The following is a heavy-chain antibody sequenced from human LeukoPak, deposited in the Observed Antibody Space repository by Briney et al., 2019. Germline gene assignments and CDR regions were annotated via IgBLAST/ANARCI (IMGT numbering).Heavy chain of an antibody. CDR2: MNPNSGNT. J-gene: IGHJ6*03. Sequence: ASVKVSCKASGYTFNNYDINWVRQATGQGLEWMGWMNPNSGNTGYAQKFQGRVTITMDTSRSTAYMELSSLRSEDTAVYYCARGEYYYYMDVWGKGTTVTVSS. CDR3: ARGEYYYYMDV. CDR1: GYTFNNYD. V-gene: IGHV1-8*03.